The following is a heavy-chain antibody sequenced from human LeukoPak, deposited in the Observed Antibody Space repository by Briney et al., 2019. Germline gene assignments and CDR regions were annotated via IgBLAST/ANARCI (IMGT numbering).Heavy chain of an antibody. CDR3: AKGQTIITMTTFDY. D-gene: IGHD4-17*01. V-gene: IGHV3-9*03. J-gene: IGHJ4*02. CDR1: GFTFHDYA. Sequence: GGSLRLSCVASGFTFHDYAMHWVRQAPGKGLEWVSGISWNSGNIVYADSVKGRFTISRDNAKNSLYLQMDSLRAEDMALYYCAKGQTIITMTTFDYWGQGTLVTVSS. CDR2: ISWNSGNI.